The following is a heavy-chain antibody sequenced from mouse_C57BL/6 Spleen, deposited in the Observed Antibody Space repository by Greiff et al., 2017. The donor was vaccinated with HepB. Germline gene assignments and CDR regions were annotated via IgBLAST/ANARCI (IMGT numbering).Heavy chain of an antibody. CDR1: GYTFTSYW. CDR2: IYPSDSET. Sequence: QVQLQQPGAELVRPGSSVKLSCKASGYTFTSYWMPWVKQRPIQGLEWIGNIYPSDSETHYNQKFKDKATLTVDKSSSTAYMRLSSLTSEDSAVSFCARGSLDYWGQGTTLTVSS. V-gene: IGHV1-52*01. J-gene: IGHJ2*01. CDR3: ARGSLDY.